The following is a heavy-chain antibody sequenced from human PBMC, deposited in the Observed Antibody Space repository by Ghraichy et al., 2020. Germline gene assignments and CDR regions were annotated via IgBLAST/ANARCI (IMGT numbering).Heavy chain of an antibody. Sequence: ASVKVSCKASGYTFTSYGISWVRQAPGQGLEWMGWISAYNGNTNYAQKLQGRVTMTTDTSTSTAYMELRSLRSDDTAVYYCARQSLTRWYGDSSGMDVWGQGTTVTVS. CDR3: ARQSLTRWYGDSSGMDV. CDR1: GYTFTSYG. CDR2: ISAYNGNT. D-gene: IGHD4-17*01. J-gene: IGHJ6*02. V-gene: IGHV1-18*01.